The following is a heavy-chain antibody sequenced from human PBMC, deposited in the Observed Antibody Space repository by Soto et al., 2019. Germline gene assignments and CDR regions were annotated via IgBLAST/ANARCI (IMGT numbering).Heavy chain of an antibody. CDR2: ISAYNGNT. CDR1: GYTFNIYG. CDR3: AREASYYGAAPWFFDL. J-gene: IGHJ2*01. V-gene: IGHV1-18*01. D-gene: IGHD4-17*01. Sequence: ASVKVSCKASGYTFNIYGIIWVRQAPGQGLEWMGWISAYNGNTNYAQKLQGRVTMTTDTSTSTAYMELRSLRSDDTAVYYCAREASYYGAAPWFFDLWGRGTLVTVSS.